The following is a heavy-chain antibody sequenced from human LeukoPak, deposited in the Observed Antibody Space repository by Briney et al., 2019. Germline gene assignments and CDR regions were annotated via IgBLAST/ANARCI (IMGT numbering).Heavy chain of an antibody. CDR3: ARRATLVRGVIIRGYMDV. J-gene: IGHJ6*03. D-gene: IGHD3-10*01. CDR1: GGSFSGYY. Sequence: SETLSLTCAVYGGSFSGYYWSWIRQPPGKGLEWIGEINHSGSTNYNPSLKSRVTISVDTSKNQFSLNLSSVTAADTAVYYCARRATLVRGVIIRGYMDVWGKGTTVTVSS. V-gene: IGHV4-34*01. CDR2: INHSGST.